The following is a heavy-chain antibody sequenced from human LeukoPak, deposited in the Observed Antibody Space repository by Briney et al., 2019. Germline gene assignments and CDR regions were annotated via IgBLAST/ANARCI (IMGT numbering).Heavy chain of an antibody. Sequence: PQASVKVSCKTSGYTFTSYAISWVRQAPGQGLEWMGWINAGNGNTKYSQKFQGRVTITRDTSASTAYMELSSLRSEDTAVYYCARSIAVAGTLISPPYWYFDLWGRGTLVTVSS. V-gene: IGHV1-3*01. D-gene: IGHD6-19*01. CDR3: ARSIAVAGTLISPPYWYFDL. J-gene: IGHJ2*01. CDR1: GYTFTSYA. CDR2: INAGNGNT.